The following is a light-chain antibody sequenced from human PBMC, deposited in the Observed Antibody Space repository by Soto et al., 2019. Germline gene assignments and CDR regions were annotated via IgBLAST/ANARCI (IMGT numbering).Light chain of an antibody. CDR2: RNN. Sequence: SVLPQAPSGSGTPGQRVTISCSGSSTNIGSNYVYWYQQLPGTAPKLLIYRNNQRPSGVPDRFSGSKSGTSASLAISGLRSEDEADYYCAAWDDSLSGQVFGTGTKVTV. CDR3: AAWDDSLSGQV. V-gene: IGLV1-47*01. CDR1: STNIGSNY. J-gene: IGLJ1*01.